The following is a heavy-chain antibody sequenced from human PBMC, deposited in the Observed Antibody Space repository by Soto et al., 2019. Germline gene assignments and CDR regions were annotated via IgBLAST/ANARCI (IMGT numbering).Heavy chain of an antibody. Sequence: QVQLQESGPGLVKPSQTLSLTCTVSGGSISSGGYYWSWIRQHPGKGLEWIGYIYYSGSTYYNPSLVSRVTISVDTSNNQFSLKLSSVTAADTAVYYCARGRWQGGNDAFDIWGQGTMVTVSS. V-gene: IGHV4-31*03. J-gene: IGHJ3*02. CDR2: IYYSGST. CDR1: GGSISSGGYY. CDR3: ARGRWQGGNDAFDI. D-gene: IGHD2-15*01.